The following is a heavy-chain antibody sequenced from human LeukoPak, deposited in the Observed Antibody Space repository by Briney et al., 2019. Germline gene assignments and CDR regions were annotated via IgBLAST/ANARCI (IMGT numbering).Heavy chain of an antibody. V-gene: IGHV1-69*13. J-gene: IGHJ6*02. CDR3: ARDGRVRGGAEMGYYYGMDV. CDR1: GGTFSSYA. D-gene: IGHD3-10*01. CDR2: IIPIFGTA. Sequence: GASVKVSCKASGGTFSSYAISWVRQAPGQGLEWMGGIIPIFGTANYAQKFQGRVTITADESTSTAYMELSSLRSEDTAVYYCARDGRVRGGAEMGYYYGMDVWGQGTTVTVSS.